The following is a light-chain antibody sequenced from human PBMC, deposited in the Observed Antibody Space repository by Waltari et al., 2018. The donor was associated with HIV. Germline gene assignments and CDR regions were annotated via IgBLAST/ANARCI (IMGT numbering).Light chain of an antibody. CDR3: QQYNSYSRGT. J-gene: IGKJ1*01. Sequence: DIQMTQSPCTLSASVGQLVTITCRASQSISSWFAWYQQKPGKAPKLLIYKASSLESGVPSRFSGSGSGTEFTLTISSLQPDDFATYYCQQYNSYSRGTFGQGTKVEIK. CDR2: KAS. V-gene: IGKV1-5*03. CDR1: QSISSW.